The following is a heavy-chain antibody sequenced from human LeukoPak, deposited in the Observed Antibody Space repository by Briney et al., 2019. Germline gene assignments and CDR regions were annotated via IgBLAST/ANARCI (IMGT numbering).Heavy chain of an antibody. CDR3: ARRDTSTGWSFDS. Sequence: PSDTLSLTCTVSGGSISSYYWTWIRQPAGKGLEWIGQIHRSGSTKSNPPLESRVTMSIDTPENQVFLTIRSVTAADTAIYYCARRDTSTGWSFDSWGQGTLATVSS. J-gene: IGHJ4*02. CDR2: IHRSGST. CDR1: GGSISSYY. D-gene: IGHD6-19*01. V-gene: IGHV4-4*07.